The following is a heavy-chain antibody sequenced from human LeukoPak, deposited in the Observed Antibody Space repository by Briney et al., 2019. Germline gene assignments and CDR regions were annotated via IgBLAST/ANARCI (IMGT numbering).Heavy chain of an antibody. CDR1: GFTFRSHA. D-gene: IGHD6-19*01. CDR3: ASSGWPYYFDY. Sequence: GGSLRLSCATSGFTFRSHAMHWVRQSPGKGLEWVAQIWYDGSNKYYADSVKGRFSVSRDNSKNTLYLQMNSLRAEDTAVYYCASSGWPYYFDYWGQGTLVTVSS. CDR2: IWYDGSNK. V-gene: IGHV3-30*02. J-gene: IGHJ4*02.